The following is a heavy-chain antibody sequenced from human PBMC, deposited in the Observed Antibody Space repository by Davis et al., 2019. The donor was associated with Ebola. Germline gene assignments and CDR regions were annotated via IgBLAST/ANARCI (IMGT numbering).Heavy chain of an antibody. CDR1: GFTFSSYA. V-gene: IGHV3-30-3*01. CDR2: ISYDGSNK. J-gene: IGHJ3*02. D-gene: IGHD3-22*01. Sequence: PGGSLRLSCAASGFTFSSYAMHWVRQAPGKGLEWVAVISYDGSNKYYADSVKGRFTISRDNSKNTLYLQMNSLRAEDTAVYYCTRVFRSYTMIDSLDAFDIWGQGTMVTVSS. CDR3: TRVFRSYTMIDSLDAFDI.